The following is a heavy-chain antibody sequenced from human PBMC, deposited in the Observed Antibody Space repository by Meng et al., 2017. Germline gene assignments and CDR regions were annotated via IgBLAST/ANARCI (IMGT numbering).Heavy chain of an antibody. J-gene: IGHJ4*02. D-gene: IGHD2-15*01. Sequence: AVKVSCKASGGTFSSYAISWVRQAPGQGLEWMGGIIPIFGTANYAQKFQGRVTITADKSTSTAYMELSSLRSEDTAVYYCARYCSGGSCYRSFDYWGQGTLVTVSS. CDR1: GGTFSSYA. CDR2: IIPIFGTA. CDR3: ARYCSGGSCYRSFDY. V-gene: IGHV1-69*06.